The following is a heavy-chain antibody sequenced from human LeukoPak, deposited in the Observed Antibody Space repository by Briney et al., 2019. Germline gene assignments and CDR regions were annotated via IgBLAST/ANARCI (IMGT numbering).Heavy chain of an antibody. D-gene: IGHD4-17*01. J-gene: IGHJ3*01. V-gene: IGHV1-8*01. Sequence: ASVNVSCKASGYTFISYHIHWVRQASGQGLEWVAWMNPNNGDTGYAQKFQGRVAMTRKTSMNTAYMEMSSLRSEDTAVYYCARLDDYGDYVTAFDVWGQGTMVTVSS. CDR1: GYTFISYH. CDR2: MNPNNGDT. CDR3: ARLDDYGDYVTAFDV.